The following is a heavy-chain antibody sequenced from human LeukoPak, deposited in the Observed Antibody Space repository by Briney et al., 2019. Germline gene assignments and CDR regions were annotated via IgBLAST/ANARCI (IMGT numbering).Heavy chain of an antibody. Sequence: GGSLRLSCAASGFTLSSYWMYWVREAPGEGRVWVSRINRDGSSTSYADSVKGRFTISRDNAKNTLYLQMNSLRAEDTAVYYCASNPRRDGYNYHYWGQGTLVTVSS. CDR2: INRDGSST. CDR1: GFTLSSYW. J-gene: IGHJ4*02. D-gene: IGHD5-24*01. CDR3: ASNPRRDGYNYHY. V-gene: IGHV3-74*01.